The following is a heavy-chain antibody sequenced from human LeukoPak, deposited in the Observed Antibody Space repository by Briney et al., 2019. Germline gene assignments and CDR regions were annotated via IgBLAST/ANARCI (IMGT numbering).Heavy chain of an antibody. Sequence: PSETLSLTCTVSGGSISSYYWSWIRQPPGKGLEWIGYIYYSGSTNYNPSLKSRVPLPVDTSKNQFSLKMSSVPAADTAVYYCARASMDFWSAYYYMDVWGKGTPVTVSS. CDR3: ARASMDFWSAYYYMDV. CDR1: GGSISSYY. CDR2: IYYSGST. J-gene: IGHJ6*03. V-gene: IGHV4-59*01. D-gene: IGHD3-3*01.